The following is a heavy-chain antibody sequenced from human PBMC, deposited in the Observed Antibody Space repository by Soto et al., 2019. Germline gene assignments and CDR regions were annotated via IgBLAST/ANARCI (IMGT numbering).Heavy chain of an antibody. J-gene: IGHJ6*02. CDR3: AREGLVLVPTSVNSDYYYYAMDV. CDR2: IIPRSATS. V-gene: IGHV1-69*12. CDR1: GDTFSTYT. Sequence: QVQLVQSGAEVKKPGSSVKVSCKASGDTFSTYTITWVRQAPGQGLEWMGGIIPRSATSNYAQKFQGRVTITADQSTTTAYMELSSMTSEDTAVYYCAREGLVLVPTSVNSDYYYYAMDVWGQGTTVTVSS. D-gene: IGHD2-2*01.